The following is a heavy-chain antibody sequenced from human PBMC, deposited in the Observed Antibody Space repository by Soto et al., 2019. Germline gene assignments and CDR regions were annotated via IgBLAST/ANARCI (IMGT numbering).Heavy chain of an antibody. Sequence: QVQLVESGGVLVKPGGSLRLSCAASGFTFSDYYMTWIRQTPGEGLEWVSYISGSGTTIYYADSVKGRFSISRDNAKNSLYLQMNSLRAEDTAVYYCARGLEWLQLGHYYGMDVWGQGTTVSVSS. D-gene: IGHD5-12*01. CDR1: GFTFSDYY. J-gene: IGHJ6*02. CDR2: ISGSGTTI. V-gene: IGHV3-11*01. CDR3: ARGLEWLQLGHYYGMDV.